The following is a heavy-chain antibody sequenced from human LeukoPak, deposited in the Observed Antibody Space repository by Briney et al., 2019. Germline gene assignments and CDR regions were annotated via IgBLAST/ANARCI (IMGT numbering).Heavy chain of an antibody. CDR3: ARDYNWFDP. Sequence: SETLSLTCTVSGGSISSYYWSWIRQPPGKGLEWIGNVYYSGSTNYNPSLKSRVTISVDTSKNQFSLKLSSVTAADTAVYYCARDYNWFDPWGQGTLVTVSS. V-gene: IGHV4-59*01. J-gene: IGHJ5*02. CDR2: VYYSGST. CDR1: GGSISSYY.